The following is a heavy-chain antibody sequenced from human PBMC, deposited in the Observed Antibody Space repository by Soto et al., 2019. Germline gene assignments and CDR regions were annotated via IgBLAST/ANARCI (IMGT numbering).Heavy chain of an antibody. Sequence: SVKVSCKASGGTFSSYAISWVRQAPGQGLEWMGGIIPIFGTANYAQKFQGRVTITADESTSTAYMGLSSLRSEDTAVYYCERHDSSGYYKKPHAFDIWGQGTMVTVS. CDR1: GGTFSSYA. J-gene: IGHJ3*02. CDR3: ERHDSSGYYKKPHAFDI. CDR2: IIPIFGTA. V-gene: IGHV1-69*13. D-gene: IGHD3-22*01.